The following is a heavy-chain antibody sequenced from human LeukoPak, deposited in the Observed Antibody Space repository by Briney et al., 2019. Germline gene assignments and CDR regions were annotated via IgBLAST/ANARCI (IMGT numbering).Heavy chain of an antibody. CDR3: AKGHRGLQYYFDY. V-gene: IGHV3-23*01. D-gene: IGHD1-14*01. Sequence: GGSLRLSCAASGFTFSSYAMSWVCQAPGKGLEWVSAISGSGGSTYYADSVKGRFTISRDNSKNSLYLQMNSLRAEDTALYYCAKGHRGLQYYFDYWGQGTLVTVSS. CDR1: GFTFSSYA. J-gene: IGHJ4*02. CDR2: ISGSGGST.